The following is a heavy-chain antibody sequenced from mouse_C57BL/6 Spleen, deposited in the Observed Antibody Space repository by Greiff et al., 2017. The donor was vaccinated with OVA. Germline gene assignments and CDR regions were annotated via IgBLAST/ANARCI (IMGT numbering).Heavy chain of an antibody. V-gene: IGHV1-82*01. J-gene: IGHJ1*03. Sequence: VQLQQSGPELVKPGASVKISCKASGYAFSSSWMNWVKQRPGKGLEWIGRIYPGDGDTNYNGKFKGKATLTADKSSSTAYMQLSSLTSEYSAVYFCARALYYYGTYWYFDVWGTGTTGTVSS. CDR1: GYAFSSSW. CDR2: IYPGDGDT. D-gene: IGHD1-1*01. CDR3: ARALYYYGTYWYFDV.